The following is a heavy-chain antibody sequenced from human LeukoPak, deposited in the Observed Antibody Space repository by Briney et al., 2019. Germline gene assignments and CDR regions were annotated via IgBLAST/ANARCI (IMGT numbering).Heavy chain of an antibody. J-gene: IGHJ4*02. V-gene: IGHV3-23*01. Sequence: GGSLRLSCAVSGFAFGSEAMSWVRQSPARGLEWVASISPGGGTTYYADSVKGRFTISRDNSKNTLYLQMNSLRAEDTAVYYCASIAVAGRGGYWGQGTLVTVSS. CDR3: ASIAVAGRGGY. D-gene: IGHD6-19*01. CDR2: ISPGGGTT. CDR1: GFAFGSEA.